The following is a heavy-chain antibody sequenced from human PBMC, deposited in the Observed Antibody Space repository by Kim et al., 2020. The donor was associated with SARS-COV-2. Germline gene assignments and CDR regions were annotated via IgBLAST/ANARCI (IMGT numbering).Heavy chain of an antibody. CDR3: ARAGEQWLVKALAWYFDL. Sequence: GGSLRLSCAASGFTFSSYSMNWVRQAPGKGLEWVSSISSSSSYIYYADSVKGRFTISRDNAKNSLYLQMNSLRAEDTAVYYCARAGEQWLVKALAWYFDLWGRGTLVPVSS. D-gene: IGHD6-19*01. CDR1: GFTFSSYS. V-gene: IGHV3-21*01. J-gene: IGHJ2*01. CDR2: ISSSSSYI.